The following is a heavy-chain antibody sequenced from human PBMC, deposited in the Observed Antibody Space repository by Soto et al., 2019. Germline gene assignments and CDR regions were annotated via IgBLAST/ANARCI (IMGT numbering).Heavy chain of an antibody. CDR2: ISPSGSTV. CDR3: AQGHTILAH. D-gene: IGHD3-3*01. V-gene: IGHV3-48*04. Sequence: GGSLGLACVVTGFSLSSYGVAWVRQDPGKGLEWVSDISPSGSTVSYADSVQGRFTISRDNAKNSQYLQMNGLRAEDTALYYCAQGHTILAHWRQDILVTVTS. CDR1: GFSLSSYG. J-gene: IGHJ1*01.